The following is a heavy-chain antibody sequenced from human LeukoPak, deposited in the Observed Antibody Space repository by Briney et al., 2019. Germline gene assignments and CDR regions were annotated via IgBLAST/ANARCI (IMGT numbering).Heavy chain of an antibody. Sequence: PGRSLRLSCAASGFHFNSYAMHWVRQAPGKGLEWVAVVSYDGSSKYYADSVKGRFTISRDNSKNTLHLQMSSLRVEDTAVYYCAKVRSGDYGGDCDHWGQGTLVTVSS. CDR3: AKVRSGDYGGDCDH. V-gene: IGHV3-30*18. CDR2: VSYDGSSK. D-gene: IGHD4-17*01. J-gene: IGHJ4*02. CDR1: GFHFNSYA.